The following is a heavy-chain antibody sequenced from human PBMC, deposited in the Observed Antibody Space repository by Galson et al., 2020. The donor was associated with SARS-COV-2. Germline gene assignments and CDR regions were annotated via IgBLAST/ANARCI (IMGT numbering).Heavy chain of an antibody. Sequence: GGSLRLSCTASGFTFGDYAMSWFRQAPGKGLEWVGFIRSKAYGGTTEYAASVKGRFTISRDDSKSIAYLQMNSLKTEDTAVYYCTRALGGAVSAGSYYYGMDVWGQGTTVTVSS. D-gene: IGHD6-13*01. CDR1: GFTFGDYA. J-gene: IGHJ6*02. CDR3: TRALGGAVSAGSYYYGMDV. V-gene: IGHV3-49*03. CDR2: IRSKAYGGTT.